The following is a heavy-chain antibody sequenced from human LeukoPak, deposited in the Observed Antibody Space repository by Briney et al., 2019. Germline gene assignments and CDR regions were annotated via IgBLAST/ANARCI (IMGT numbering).Heavy chain of an antibody. J-gene: IGHJ6*03. CDR2: MNPNSGDT. CDR3: ARGPYYDSRGYTYYYMDV. D-gene: IGHD3-22*01. Sequence: ASVKVSCKASGYTFTSSDINWVRQASGQGLGWMGWMNPNSGDTGYSQKFQGRVTMTRDTSISTAYMELSSLRSEDTGVYYCARGPYYDSRGYTYYYMDVWGKGTTVTISS. V-gene: IGHV1-8*01. CDR1: GYTFTSSD.